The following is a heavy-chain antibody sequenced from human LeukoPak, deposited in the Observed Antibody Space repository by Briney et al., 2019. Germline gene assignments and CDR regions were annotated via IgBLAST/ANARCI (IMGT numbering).Heavy chain of an antibody. CDR3: ARGGYCTTTTCFVLAADFDY. J-gene: IGHJ4*02. CDR2: INPNSGGT. CDR1: GYIFTGYY. V-gene: IGHV1-2*02. Sequence: ASVKVSCKASGYIFTGYYMHWVRQAPGQGLEWMGWINPNSGGTDYAQKSQGRVTMTRDTSISTAYMELSGLRSDDTAVYYCARGGYCTTTTCFVLAADFDYWGQGILVTVSS. D-gene: IGHD2-2*01.